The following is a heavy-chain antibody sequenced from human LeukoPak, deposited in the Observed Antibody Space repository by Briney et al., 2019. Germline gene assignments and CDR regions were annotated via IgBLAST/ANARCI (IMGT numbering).Heavy chain of an antibody. V-gene: IGHV3-30*18. Sequence: GGSLRLSCAASGFTFSSYGMHWVRQAPGKGLEWVAVISYDGSNKYYADSVKGRFTISRDNSKNTLYLQMNSLRAEDTAVYYCAKDLARWFGELLPHGMDVWAKGPRSPSP. CDR3: AKDLARWFGELLPHGMDV. D-gene: IGHD3-10*01. CDR2: ISYDGSNK. CDR1: GFTFSSYG. J-gene: IGHJ6*02.